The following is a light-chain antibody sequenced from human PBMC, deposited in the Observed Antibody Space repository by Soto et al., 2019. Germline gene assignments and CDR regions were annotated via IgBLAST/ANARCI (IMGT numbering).Light chain of an antibody. CDR3: TSFTSSSTWV. CDR2: EVS. CDR1: SSDVGGYNY. Sequence: QSVLTQPASVSGCPGQSITISCTGTSSDVGGYNYVSWFQQHPGKAPKLKIYEVSNRPSGVSNRFSGSKSGYTASLTISELQAEDEADYYCTSFTSSSTWVFGGGTK. J-gene: IGLJ3*02. V-gene: IGLV2-14*03.